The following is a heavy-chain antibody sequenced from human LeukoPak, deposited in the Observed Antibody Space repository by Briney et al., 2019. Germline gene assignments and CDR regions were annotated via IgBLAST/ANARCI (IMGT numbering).Heavy chain of an antibody. J-gene: IGHJ4*02. Sequence: PGGSLRLSCAASGFTFDDYAMHWVRQAPRKGWEWVSGISWNSGSIVYADSVKGRFTISRDNAKNSLYLQMNSLRAEDTALYYCAKVGGIPVDPYFDYWGQGTLVTVSS. D-gene: IGHD6-19*01. CDR2: ISWNSGSI. CDR1: GFTFDDYA. V-gene: IGHV3-9*01. CDR3: AKVGGIPVDPYFDY.